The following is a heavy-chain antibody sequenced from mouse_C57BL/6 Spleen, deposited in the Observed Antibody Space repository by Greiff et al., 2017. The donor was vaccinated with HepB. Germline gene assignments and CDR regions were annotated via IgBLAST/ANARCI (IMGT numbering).Heavy chain of an antibody. CDR2: IDPSDSYT. D-gene: IGHD2-5*01. Sequence: VQLQQPGAELVRPGTSVKLSCKASGYTFTSYWMHWVKQRPGQGLEWIGVIDPSDSYTNYNQKFKGKATLTVDTSSSTAYMQLSSLTSEDSAVYYCARSLYSNYEAWFAYWGQGTLVTVSA. V-gene: IGHV1-59*01. J-gene: IGHJ3*01. CDR1: GYTFTSYW. CDR3: ARSLYSNYEAWFAY.